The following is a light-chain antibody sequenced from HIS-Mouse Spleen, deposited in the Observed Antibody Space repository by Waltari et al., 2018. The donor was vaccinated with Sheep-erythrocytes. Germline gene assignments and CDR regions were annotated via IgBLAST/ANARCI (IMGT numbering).Light chain of an antibody. Sequence: SYELTQPSSVSASPGQTARITCSGDNLGDKYACWYQQKPGQSPVLVIYQDSKRPSGIPERFSGSNSGNTATLTISGTQAMDEADYYCQAWDSSTEVFGGGTKLTVL. CDR3: QAWDSSTEV. J-gene: IGLJ2*01. V-gene: IGLV3-1*01. CDR1: NLGDKY. CDR2: QDS.